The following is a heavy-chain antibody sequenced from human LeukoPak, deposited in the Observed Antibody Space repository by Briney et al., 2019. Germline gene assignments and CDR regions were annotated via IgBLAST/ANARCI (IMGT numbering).Heavy chain of an antibody. CDR3: AKVPAGNKVEY. V-gene: IGHV3-23*01. D-gene: IGHD6-19*01. CDR1: GVTFTNYA. Sequence: GGSLRLSCAASGVTFTNYAMTWVRQAPGKGLEWVSGISISGGSTDYADSVKGRFTISRDNSKNTLYLQMNSRRAEDTAVYYCAKVPAGNKVEYWGQGTLVTVSS. J-gene: IGHJ4*02. CDR2: ISISGGST.